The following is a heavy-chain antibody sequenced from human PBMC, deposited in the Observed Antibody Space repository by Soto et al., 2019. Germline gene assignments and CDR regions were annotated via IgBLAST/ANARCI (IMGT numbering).Heavy chain of an antibody. Sequence: SGPTLVNPTQTLTSTCTFSGFSLSTSGVGVGWIRQPPGEALEWLALIYWDDDKRYSPSLKSRVTITKDTSKNQVVLTMTDMDPVDTATYFCAHRRNIELGPLRLFDYWGQGTQVTVSS. CDR1: GFSLSTSGVG. J-gene: IGHJ4*02. D-gene: IGHD2-15*01. CDR2: IYWDDDK. V-gene: IGHV2-5*02. CDR3: AHRRNIELGPLRLFDY.